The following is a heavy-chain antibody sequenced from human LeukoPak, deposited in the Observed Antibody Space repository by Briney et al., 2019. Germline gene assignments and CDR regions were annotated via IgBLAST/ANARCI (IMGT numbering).Heavy chain of an antibody. CDR3: ASSVGTAIYYYGMDV. CDR1: GFTFSSSA. J-gene: IGHJ6*02. CDR2: TSDTGPST. Sequence: PGGSLRLSCAASGFTFSSSAMSWVRQAPGKGLEWVSSTSDTGPSTYYADSVKGRFTISRDNSKSTLYLQMNSLRAEDTAVYYCASSVGTAIYYYGMDVWGQGTTVTVSS. V-gene: IGHV3-23*01. D-gene: IGHD2-21*02.